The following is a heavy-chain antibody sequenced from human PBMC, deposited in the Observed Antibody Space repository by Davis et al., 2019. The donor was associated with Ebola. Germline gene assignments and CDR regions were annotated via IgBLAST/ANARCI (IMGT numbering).Heavy chain of an antibody. V-gene: IGHV1-18*01. D-gene: IGHD3-16*02. CDR1: GYTFTSYG. J-gene: IGHJ4*02. CDR2: SSAYNGNT. Sequence: ASVTVSCQASGYTFTSYGISWVRQAPGQGLEGMGWSSAYNGNTNYAQKLQGRVTMTTDTSTSTAYMELRSLRSDDTAVYYCARDRGMITFGGVIDWGQGTLVTVSS. CDR3: ARDRGMITFGGVID.